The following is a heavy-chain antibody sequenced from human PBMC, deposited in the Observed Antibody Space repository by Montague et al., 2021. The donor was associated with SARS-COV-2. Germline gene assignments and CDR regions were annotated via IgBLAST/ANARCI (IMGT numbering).Heavy chain of an antibody. CDR3: ARGSTVTHY. CDR1: GGSFSSCY. CDR2: INHSGST. J-gene: IGHJ4*02. D-gene: IGHD4-17*01. V-gene: IGHV4-34*01. Sequence: SETLSLTCAVYGGSFSSCYWSWIRQPPGKGLEWIGEINHSGSTNYNPSLKSRVTISVDTSKNQFSLKLSAVTAANTAVYYCARGSTVTHYWGQGTLVTVSS.